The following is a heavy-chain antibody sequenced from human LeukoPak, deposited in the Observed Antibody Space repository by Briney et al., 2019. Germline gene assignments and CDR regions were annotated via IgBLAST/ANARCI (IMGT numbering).Heavy chain of an antibody. CDR3: ARDPRRFGELPPGAFDV. J-gene: IGHJ3*01. V-gene: IGHV4-59*01. Sequence: PSETLSLTCTISGGSIGSSYWSWIRQPPGKGLEWIGYIYYSGSTNYSPSLKSRVTISVDTSKNQFSLKLTSVSDADTAVYYCARDPRRFGELPPGAFDVWGQGTMVTVSS. D-gene: IGHD3-10*01. CDR1: GGSIGSSY. CDR2: IYYSGST.